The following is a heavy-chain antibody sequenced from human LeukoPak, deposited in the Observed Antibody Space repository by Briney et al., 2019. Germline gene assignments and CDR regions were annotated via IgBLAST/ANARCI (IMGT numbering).Heavy chain of an antibody. J-gene: IGHJ6*02. CDR2: LNPNNGNT. CDR3: ARKAPGYSSSWPYYYYGMDV. CDR1: GYTFTNYD. D-gene: IGHD6-13*01. V-gene: IGHV1-8*01. Sequence: ASVKVSCKASGYTFTNYDINWVRQATGQGLEWLGWLNPNNGNTGYAQKFQGRVTMTRNTSISTAYMELSSLRSEDTAVYYCARKAPGYSSSWPYYYYGMDVWGQGTTVTVSS.